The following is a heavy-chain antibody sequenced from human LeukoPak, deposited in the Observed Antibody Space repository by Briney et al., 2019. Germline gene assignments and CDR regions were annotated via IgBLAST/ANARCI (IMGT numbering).Heavy chain of an antibody. J-gene: IGHJ6*03. CDR1: GGSFSGYY. CDR2: INHSGST. Sequence: SETPSLTCAVYGGSFSGYYWSWIRRPPGKGLEWIGEINHSGSTNYNPSLKSRVTISVDTSKDQFSLKLSSVTAADTAVYYCAREGYYYYYMDVWGKGTTVTVSS. V-gene: IGHV4-34*01. CDR3: AREGYYYYYMDV.